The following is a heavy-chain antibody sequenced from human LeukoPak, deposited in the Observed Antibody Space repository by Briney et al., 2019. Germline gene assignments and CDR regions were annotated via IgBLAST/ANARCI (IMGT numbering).Heavy chain of an antibody. Sequence: PGGSLRLSCAASGFTFSSYAMSWVRQAPGKGLEWVSAISGSGGSTYYADSVKGRFTISRDNSKNTLYLQMNSLRAEDTAVYYCAKDVWGIAAAGIRGGFDYWGQGTLVTVSS. CDR2: ISGSGGST. J-gene: IGHJ4*02. D-gene: IGHD6-13*01. CDR1: GFTFSSYA. CDR3: AKDVWGIAAAGIRGGFDY. V-gene: IGHV3-23*01.